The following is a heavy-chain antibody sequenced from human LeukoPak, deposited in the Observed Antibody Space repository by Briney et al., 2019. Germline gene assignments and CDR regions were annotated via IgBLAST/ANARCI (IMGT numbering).Heavy chain of an antibody. V-gene: IGHV3-33*01. CDR1: GFTFSSYG. CDR3: AGGHSSSWVLGRNWFDP. Sequence: GGSLRLSCAATGFTFSSYGMHWVRQAPGKGLEWVAVIWYDGSNKYYADSVKGRFTIPRDNSKNTLYLQMNSLRAEDTAVYYRAGGHSSSWVLGRNWFDPWGQGTLVTVSS. CDR2: IWYDGSNK. J-gene: IGHJ5*02. D-gene: IGHD6-13*01.